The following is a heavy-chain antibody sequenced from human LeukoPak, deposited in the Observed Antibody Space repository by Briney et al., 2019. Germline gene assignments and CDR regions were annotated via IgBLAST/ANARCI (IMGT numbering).Heavy chain of an antibody. CDR3: ARVRYFDWLPDY. J-gene: IGHJ4*02. D-gene: IGHD3-9*01. CDR1: GGSISSSSYY. V-gene: IGHV4-61*05. Sequence: SETLSLTCTVSGGSISSSSYYWGWIRQPPGKGLEWIGYIYYSGSTNYNPSLKSRVTISVDTSKNQFSLKLSSVTAADTAVYYCARVRYFDWLPDYWGQGTLVTVSS. CDR2: IYYSGST.